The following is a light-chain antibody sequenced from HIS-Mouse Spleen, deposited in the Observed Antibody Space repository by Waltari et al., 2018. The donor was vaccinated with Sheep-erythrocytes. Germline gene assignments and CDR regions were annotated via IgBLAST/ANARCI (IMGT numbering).Light chain of an antibody. CDR2: DDS. CDR1: NIGSKS. CDR3: QVWDSSSDPVV. V-gene: IGLV3-21*02. J-gene: IGLJ2*01. Sequence: SYVLTQPPSVSVAPGQTARITCGGNNIGSKSVHWYQQKPGQAPVLVVYDDSDRPSGIPGRFSGSNSGNTATLTISRGEAGDEADYYCQVWDSSSDPVVFGGGTKLTVL.